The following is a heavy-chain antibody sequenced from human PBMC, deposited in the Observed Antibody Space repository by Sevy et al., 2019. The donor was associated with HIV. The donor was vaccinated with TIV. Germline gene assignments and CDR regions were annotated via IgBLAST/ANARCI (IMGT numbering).Heavy chain of an antibody. D-gene: IGHD3-9*01. CDR2: ISSSSSYI. CDR3: AREFDILTGYWPALDY. Sequence: GESLKISCAASGFTFSSYRMNWVRQAPGKGLEWVSSISSSSSYIYYADSVKGRFTISRDNAKNSLYLQMNSLRAEDTAVYYCAREFDILTGYWPALDYWGQGTLVTVSS. V-gene: IGHV3-21*01. CDR1: GFTFSSYR. J-gene: IGHJ4*02.